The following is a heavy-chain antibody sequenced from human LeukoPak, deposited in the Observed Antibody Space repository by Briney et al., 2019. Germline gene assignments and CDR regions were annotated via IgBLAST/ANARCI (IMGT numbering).Heavy chain of an antibody. CDR2: VSLNSGSI. V-gene: IGHV3-9*01. CDR1: GFTFDDYA. D-gene: IGHD6-19*01. J-gene: IGHJ4*02. CDR3: AKERGSSGWYRGPFDY. Sequence: QPGGSLRLSCAASGFTFDDYAMHWGRQAPGKGLEWVSGVSLNSGSIGYADSVKGRFTISRDNAKNSLYLQMNSLRAEDTALYYCAKERGSSGWYRGPFDYGGQGTLVTVSS.